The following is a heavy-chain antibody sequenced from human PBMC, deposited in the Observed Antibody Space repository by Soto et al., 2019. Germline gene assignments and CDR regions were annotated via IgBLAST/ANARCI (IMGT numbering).Heavy chain of an antibody. V-gene: IGHV4-28*01. Sequence: QVQLQESGPGLVKPSDTLSLTCAVSDYSISSSNWWGWIRQPPGKGLEWIGYIYYSGTTYYNPSLQSRVTLPVDTSQHQFSLKLTSLTAVDTAVYYCARRAIQCPLAYWGQGTLVTVSS. CDR1: DYSISSSNW. J-gene: IGHJ4*02. CDR2: IYYSGTT. CDR3: ARRAIQCPLAY.